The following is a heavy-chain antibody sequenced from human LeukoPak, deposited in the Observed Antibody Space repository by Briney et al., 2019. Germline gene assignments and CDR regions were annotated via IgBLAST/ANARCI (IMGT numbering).Heavy chain of an antibody. CDR2: IIPIFGTA. Sequence: ASVKVSCKASGGTFSSYAISWVRQAPGQGLEWMGGIIPIFGTANYAQKFQGRVTITADKSTSTAYMELSSLRSEDTAVYYCAREATMVRGVIPYYFDYWGQGTLVTGSS. CDR1: GGTFSSYA. V-gene: IGHV1-69*06. CDR3: AREATMVRGVIPYYFDY. D-gene: IGHD3-10*01. J-gene: IGHJ4*02.